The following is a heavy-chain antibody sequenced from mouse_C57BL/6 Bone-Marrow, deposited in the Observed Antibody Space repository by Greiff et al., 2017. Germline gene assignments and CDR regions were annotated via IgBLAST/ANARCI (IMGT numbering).Heavy chain of an antibody. Sequence: QVQLQQPGAELVRPGTSVKLSCKASGYTFTSYWMHWVKQRPGQGLEWIGVIDPSDSYTNYNPKFKGKATLTVDTSTSTAYMQLSILTSEDSAVYYCARSQTAQATDYWGQGTTLTVSS. J-gene: IGHJ2*01. CDR2: IDPSDSYT. D-gene: IGHD3-2*02. CDR1: GYTFTSYW. V-gene: IGHV1-59*01. CDR3: ARSQTAQATDY.